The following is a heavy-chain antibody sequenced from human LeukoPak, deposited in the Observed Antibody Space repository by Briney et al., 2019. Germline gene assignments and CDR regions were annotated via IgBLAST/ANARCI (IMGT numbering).Heavy chain of an antibody. CDR2: IYYSGST. CDR1: GGSISSYY. D-gene: IGHD6-19*01. CDR3: ARGIGDLGVAGTSNDY. V-gene: IGHV4-59*12. Sequence: SETLSLTCTISGGSISSYYWSWIRQPPGKGLEWIRYIYYSGSTKYNPSLKSRVTTSLDTSKNQFFLKLSSVTAADTAVYYCARGIGDLGVAGTSNDYWGQGTLVTVSS. J-gene: IGHJ4*02.